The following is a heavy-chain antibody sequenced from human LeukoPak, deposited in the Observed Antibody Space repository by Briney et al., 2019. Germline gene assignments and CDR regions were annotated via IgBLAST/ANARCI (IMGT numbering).Heavy chain of an antibody. Sequence: ASVKVPCKASGYTFTGYYMHWVRQAPGQGLEWMGWINPNSGGTNYAQKFQGRVTMTRDTSISTAYMELSRLRSDDTAVYYCARELDFWSGLDYWGQGTLVTVSS. J-gene: IGHJ4*02. CDR3: ARELDFWSGLDY. CDR1: GYTFTGYY. D-gene: IGHD3-3*01. V-gene: IGHV1-2*02. CDR2: INPNSGGT.